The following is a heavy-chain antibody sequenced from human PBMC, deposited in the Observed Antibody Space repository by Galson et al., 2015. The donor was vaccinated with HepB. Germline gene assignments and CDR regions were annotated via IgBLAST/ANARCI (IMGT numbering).Heavy chain of an antibody. CDR2: INADGRTT. Sequence: SLRLSCAASGFTFRTYWMHWARQAPGRGLVWVSRINADGRTTFYADSVKGRFTISRDNAKNTLYLQMNSLRAEDTAVYYCSSSRYWSGGSCQYSWGQGTLVTVSS. V-gene: IGHV3-74*01. CDR1: GFTFRTYW. D-gene: IGHD2-15*01. J-gene: IGHJ4*02. CDR3: SSSRYWSGGSCQYS.